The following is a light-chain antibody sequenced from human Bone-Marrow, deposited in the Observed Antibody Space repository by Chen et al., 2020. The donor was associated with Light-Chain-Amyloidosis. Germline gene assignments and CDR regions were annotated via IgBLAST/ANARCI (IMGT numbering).Light chain of an antibody. V-gene: IGLV6-57*01. J-gene: IGLJ3*02. CDR2: ENY. CDR1: SGGVASNF. Sequence: NLMLTQPHAVSDSPGKTVAISSTRSSGGVASNFAQWYQQRPGSLPTIVIYENYRRPSGVPARFSGSIDASYNSAALTISGLQTEDEAIYYCQSYDSSNRVVFGGGTRLTVL. CDR3: QSYDSSNRVV.